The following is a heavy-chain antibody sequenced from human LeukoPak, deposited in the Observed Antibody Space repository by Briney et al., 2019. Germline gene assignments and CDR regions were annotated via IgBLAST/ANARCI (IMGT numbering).Heavy chain of an antibody. D-gene: IGHD2-2*01. CDR1: GGSISSYY. V-gene: IGHV4-59*01. J-gene: IGHJ4*02. Sequence: KPSETLSLTCTVSGGSISSYYWSWIRQPPGKGLEWIGYIYYSGSTNYNPSLKSRVTISVDTSKNQFSLKLSSVTAADTAVYYCARVYCSSTSCYAPYFDYRGQGTLVTVSS. CDR2: IYYSGST. CDR3: ARVYCSSTSCYAPYFDY.